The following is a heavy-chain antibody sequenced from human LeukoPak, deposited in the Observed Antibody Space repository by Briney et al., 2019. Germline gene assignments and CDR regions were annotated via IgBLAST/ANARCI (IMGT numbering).Heavy chain of an antibody. J-gene: IGHJ1*01. CDR1: GGSIRSGDYC. CDR2: IYYSGST. Sequence: SQTLSLTCAVSGGSIRSGDYCWSWIRQHPGKGLEWIGYIYYSGSTYYNPSLKSRVTISVDTSKNQFSLKLSSVTAADTAVYYCARAPEGGSGWYESFQHWGQGTLVTVSS. V-gene: IGHV4-31*11. D-gene: IGHD6-19*01. CDR3: ARAPEGGSGWYESFQH.